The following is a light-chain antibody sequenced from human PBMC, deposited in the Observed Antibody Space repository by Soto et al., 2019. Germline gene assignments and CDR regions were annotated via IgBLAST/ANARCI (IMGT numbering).Light chain of an antibody. J-gene: IGKJ5*01. CDR1: QSVSSRS. CDR2: DVS. V-gene: IGKV3D-20*01. CDR3: QQYGGSFT. Sequence: EIVLTQSPATLSLSPGERATLSCGASQSVSSRSLAWYQQKPGLAPRLLIYDVSTRATGIPDRFSGSGPGTDFALTISRLEPEDFAVYYCQQYGGSFTFGQGTRLEIK.